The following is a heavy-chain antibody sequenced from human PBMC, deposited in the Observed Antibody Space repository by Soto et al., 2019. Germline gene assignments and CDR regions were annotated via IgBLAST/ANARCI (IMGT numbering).Heavy chain of an antibody. J-gene: IGHJ3*02. CDR3: ARDLRCSGGSCYTGRDDAFDI. Sequence: PSETLSLTCTVSGGSISSGGYYWSWIRQHPGKGLEWFGYIYYSGSTYYNPSLKSRVTISVDTSKNQFSLKLSSVTAADTAVYYCARDLRCSGGSCYTGRDDAFDIWGQGTMVTVSS. V-gene: IGHV4-31*03. CDR2: IYYSGST. CDR1: GGSISSGGYY. D-gene: IGHD2-15*01.